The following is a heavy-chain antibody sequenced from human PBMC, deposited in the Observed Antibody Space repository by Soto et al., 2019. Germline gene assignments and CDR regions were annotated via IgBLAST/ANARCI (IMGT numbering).Heavy chain of an antibody. CDR1: GGTFSSYG. Sequence: QVQLVQSGAEVKKPGSSVKVSCKASGGTFSSYGITWVRQAPGQGLEWMGGIIPIFNTPDYARKFQGRVTITVDESTSTAYMELSSLRSEDTGVYYCATIAGRPENYYYGMDVWGQGTTVTVSS. J-gene: IGHJ6*02. V-gene: IGHV1-69*01. CDR2: IIPIFNTP. D-gene: IGHD6-6*01. CDR3: ATIAGRPENYYYGMDV.